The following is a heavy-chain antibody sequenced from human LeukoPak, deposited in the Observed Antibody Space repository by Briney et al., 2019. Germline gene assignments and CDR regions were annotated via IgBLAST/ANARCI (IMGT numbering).Heavy chain of an antibody. CDR2: ICGSGGST. Sequence: GGSLRLSCAASGFTFSSYAMSWVRQAPGKGLEWVSAICGSGGSTYYADSVKGRFIISRDNSKNTLYLQMNSLRAEDTAVYYCASTGGYGSGTYDYYYFGMDVWGQGTTVTVSS. D-gene: IGHD3-10*01. CDR1: GFTFSSYA. CDR3: ASTGGYGSGTYDYYYFGMDV. J-gene: IGHJ6*02. V-gene: IGHV3-23*01.